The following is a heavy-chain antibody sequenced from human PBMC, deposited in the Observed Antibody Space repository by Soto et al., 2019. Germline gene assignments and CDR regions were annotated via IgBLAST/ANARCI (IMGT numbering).Heavy chain of an antibody. Sequence: EVQLVESGGGLVQPGRSLRLSCAASGFTFDDYGMHWVRHAPGKGLEWVAGISWNSGSIGYADSVKGRFTISRDNARNSLYLQMNSLRAEDTALYYCAKGQGNWNDGDGFDIWGQGTTVTVSS. V-gene: IGHV3-9*01. D-gene: IGHD1-1*01. CDR3: AKGQGNWNDGDGFDI. J-gene: IGHJ3*02. CDR2: ISWNSGSI. CDR1: GFTFDDYG.